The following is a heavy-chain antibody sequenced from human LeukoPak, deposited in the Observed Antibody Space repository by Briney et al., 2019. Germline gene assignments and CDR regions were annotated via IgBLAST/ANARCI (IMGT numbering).Heavy chain of an antibody. V-gene: IGHV1-46*01. CDR3: AREGSGYNYAEN. CDR1: GYIFSSYY. J-gene: IGHJ4*02. D-gene: IGHD5-18*01. CDR2: INPSGGSS. Sequence: ASVKVSCKASGYIFSSYYMHWVRQAPGQGLEWMGIINPSGGSSSYAQKFQGRVTMTRDTSSSTVYMELSSLRSEDTAAYYCAREGSGYNYAENWGQGTLVTVSS.